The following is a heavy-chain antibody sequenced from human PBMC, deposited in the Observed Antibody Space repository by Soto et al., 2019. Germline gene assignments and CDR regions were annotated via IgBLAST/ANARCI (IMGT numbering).Heavy chain of an antibody. D-gene: IGHD6-13*01. Sequence: PGGSLRLSCAASGFTFSSYAMSWVRQAPGKGLEWVSAISGSGGSTYYADSAKGRFTITRDNSKNNLYLQMNSLRAEDTAVYYCAKTISESSIAAAGTGEYFQHWGQGTLVTVSS. V-gene: IGHV3-23*01. CDR1: GFTFSSYA. J-gene: IGHJ1*01. CDR3: AKTISESSIAAAGTGEYFQH. CDR2: ISGSGGST.